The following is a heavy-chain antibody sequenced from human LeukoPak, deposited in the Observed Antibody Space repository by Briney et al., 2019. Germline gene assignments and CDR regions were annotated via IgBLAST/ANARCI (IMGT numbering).Heavy chain of an antibody. CDR3: ARTAWGGVATDAFDI. Sequence: GGSLRLSCAASGFTFSSYSMNWVRQAPGKGLEWVSSISSSSSYIYYADSVKGRFTISRDNAKNSLYLQMNSLRAEDTAVYYCARTAWGGVATDAFDIWGQGTMVTVSS. D-gene: IGHD5-12*01. CDR2: ISSSSSYI. CDR1: GFTFSSYS. J-gene: IGHJ3*02. V-gene: IGHV3-21*01.